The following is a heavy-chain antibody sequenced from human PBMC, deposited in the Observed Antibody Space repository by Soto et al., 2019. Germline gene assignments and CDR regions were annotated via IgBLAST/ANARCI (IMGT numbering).Heavy chain of an antibody. CDR2: INPDNGNT. CDR3: ARGIATGQLDP. Sequence: QVQLVQSGAEVKKPGASVKISCKASGYTFTRYTMNWVRQAPGQRLEWMGWINPDNGNTKSSQKFQDRVIITRHTSASRAYMELSSLRTEDTAVYYCARGIATGQLDPWGQGTLVTVSS. CDR1: GYTFTRYT. V-gene: IGHV1-3*01. D-gene: IGHD2-15*01. J-gene: IGHJ5*02.